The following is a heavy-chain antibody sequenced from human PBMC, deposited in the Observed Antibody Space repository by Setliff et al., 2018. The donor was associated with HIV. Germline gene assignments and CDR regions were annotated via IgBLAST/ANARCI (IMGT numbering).Heavy chain of an antibody. V-gene: IGHV4-39*02. CDR2: FYYSWNT. CDR3: ARDRYTWNYGKNYMDV. CDR1: GASIGRRSDC. J-gene: IGHJ6*03. Sequence: PSETLSLTCTVSGASIGRRSDCWGWIRQPPGKGLEWIGSFYYSWNTYYNPSLKGRVTISVDTSKNQFSLKLSSVTAADTAVYYCARDRYTWNYGKNYMDVWGKGTTVTVSS. D-gene: IGHD1-7*01.